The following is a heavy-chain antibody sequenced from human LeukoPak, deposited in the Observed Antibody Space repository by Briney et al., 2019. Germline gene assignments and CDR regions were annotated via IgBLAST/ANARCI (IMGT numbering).Heavy chain of an antibody. CDR1: GYTISSGYY. D-gene: IGHD1-26*01. CDR2: IYHSGST. J-gene: IGHJ4*02. V-gene: IGHV4-38-2*01. CDR3: ARSVGY. Sequence: KASETLSLTCAVSGYTISSGYYWGWIGQPPGKGLEWIGSIYHSGSTYYNPSLKSRVTISVDTSKNQFSLKLSSVTAADTAVYYCARSVGYWGQGTLVTVSS.